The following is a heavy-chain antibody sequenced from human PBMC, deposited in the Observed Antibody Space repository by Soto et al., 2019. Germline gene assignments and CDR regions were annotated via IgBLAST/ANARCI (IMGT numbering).Heavy chain of an antibody. CDR3: ARVFRIAAAGYYYSMDV. Sequence: PSETLSLTCTVSGGSISSYYWSWIRQPPGKGLEWIGYIYYSGSTNYNPSLKSGVTISVDTSKNQFSLKLSSVTAADTAVYYCARVFRIAAAGYYYSMDVWGQGTTVTVS. D-gene: IGHD6-13*01. V-gene: IGHV4-59*01. CDR1: GGSISSYY. J-gene: IGHJ6*02. CDR2: IYYSGST.